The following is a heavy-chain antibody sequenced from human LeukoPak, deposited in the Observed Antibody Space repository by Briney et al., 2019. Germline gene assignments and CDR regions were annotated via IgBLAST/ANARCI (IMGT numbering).Heavy chain of an antibody. CDR2: INPNSGGT. J-gene: IGHJ5*02. V-gene: IGHV1-2*02. D-gene: IGHD2-21*02. CDR1: GYSFIGYY. Sequence: ASVKVSCKAFGYSFIGYYIHWVRQAPGQGLEWMGWINPNSGGTNYAQKFQGRVTMTRDRSISTAYTELSRLRSDDTAVYYCARVGGIVVVTAIGWFGPWGQETLVSVST. CDR3: ARVGGIVVVTAIGWFGP.